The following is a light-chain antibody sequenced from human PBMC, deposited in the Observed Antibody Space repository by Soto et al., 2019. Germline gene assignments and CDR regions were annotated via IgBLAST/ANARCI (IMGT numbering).Light chain of an antibody. Sequence: DIQMTQSPSSLSASIGDRVTIICRASQGISNSLAWYQHKPGKVPKLLIYGASTLQSGVPSRFSGSGSETDFTLTINSLQPEDVATYYCQKYDRAPYTFGQGTKLEMK. J-gene: IGKJ2*01. CDR2: GAS. CDR3: QKYDRAPYT. V-gene: IGKV1-27*01. CDR1: QGISNS.